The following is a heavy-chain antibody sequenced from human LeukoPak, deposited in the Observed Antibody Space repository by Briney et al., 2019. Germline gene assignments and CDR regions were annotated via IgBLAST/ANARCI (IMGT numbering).Heavy chain of an antibody. J-gene: IGHJ4*02. Sequence: ASVKVSCKTSGYTFTSSDIDWVRQAAGQGLEWMGWINPNSGRTGYAQKFQGRVTMTADTSIRTAYMELRSLRFDDTAVYYCARGRSGLAAAGTYDYWGQGTLITVSS. D-gene: IGHD6-13*01. CDR1: GYTFTSSD. CDR2: INPNSGRT. V-gene: IGHV1-8*01. CDR3: ARGRSGLAAAGTYDY.